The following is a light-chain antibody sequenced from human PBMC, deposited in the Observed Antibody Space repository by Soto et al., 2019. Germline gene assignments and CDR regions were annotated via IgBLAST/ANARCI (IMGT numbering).Light chain of an antibody. CDR1: SSDVGSYNL. CDR2: GGS. Sequence: QSALTQPASVSGSPGQSITISCTGTSSDVGSYNLVSWYQQHPGKAPKLMIYGGSKRPSGVSNRFSGSKSGNTASLTISGLQAEHEADYYCCSYAGSSTSVFGGGTKVTVL. J-gene: IGLJ3*02. V-gene: IGLV2-23*01. CDR3: CSYAGSSTSV.